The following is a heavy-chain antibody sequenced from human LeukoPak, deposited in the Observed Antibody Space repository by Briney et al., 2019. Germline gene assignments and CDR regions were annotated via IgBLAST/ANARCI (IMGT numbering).Heavy chain of an antibody. CDR3: ARGQVITYIRSFDY. Sequence: SETLSLTCAVYGGSFSGYYWSWIRQPPGKGLEWIGEINHSGSTNYNPSLKSRVTISVDTSKNQFSLKLSSVTAADTAVYYCARGQVITYIRSFDYWGQGTLVTVSS. CDR2: INHSGST. J-gene: IGHJ4*02. CDR1: GGSFSGYY. V-gene: IGHV4-34*01. D-gene: IGHD3-16*01.